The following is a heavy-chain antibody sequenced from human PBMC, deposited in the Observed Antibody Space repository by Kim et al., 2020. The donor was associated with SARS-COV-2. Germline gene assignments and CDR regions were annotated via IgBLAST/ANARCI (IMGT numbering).Heavy chain of an antibody. CDR1: GGSTRDYY. CDR3: ARASRGYTYGPFDY. V-gene: IGHV4-59*01. Sequence: SETLSLTCTVSGGSTRDYYWSWIRQPPGKGLEWIGYVSDTGSTDYNPSLKSRVTISIDTSKDQFSLNLSSVTAADTAVYHCARASRGYTYGPFDYWGQGILFAVSS. D-gene: IGHD5-12*01. CDR2: VSDTGST. J-gene: IGHJ4*02.